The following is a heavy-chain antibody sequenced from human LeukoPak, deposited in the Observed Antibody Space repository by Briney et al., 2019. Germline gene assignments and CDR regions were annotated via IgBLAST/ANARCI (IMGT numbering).Heavy chain of an antibody. Sequence: AGGSLRLSCAASGLTFSKAWMTWVRQAPGEGLEWVGRTKSNNDGGTTNYAAPVKGRFTISRDDSKNTLYLQMNSLKTEDTAVYYCTTNPYDKSGYHIWGQGTMVTVSS. CDR2: TKSNNDGGTT. D-gene: IGHD3-22*01. CDR1: GLTFSKAW. CDR3: TTNPYDKSGYHI. V-gene: IGHV3-15*01. J-gene: IGHJ3*02.